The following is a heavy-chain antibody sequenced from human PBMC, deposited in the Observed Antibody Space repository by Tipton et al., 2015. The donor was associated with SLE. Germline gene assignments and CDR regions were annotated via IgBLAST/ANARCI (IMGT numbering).Heavy chain of an antibody. CDR1: GDSITNHY. J-gene: IGHJ6*02. CDR2: IHYSGTT. V-gene: IGHV4-59*11. CDR3: ARQDYYYGMDV. Sequence: TLSLTCTVSGDSITNHYWTWIRQSPGKGLEWIGYIHYSGTTNYNPSLKSRITISMDTSKNQFSLKLSSVTTADTAVYYCARQDYYYGMDVWGQGTTVTVSS.